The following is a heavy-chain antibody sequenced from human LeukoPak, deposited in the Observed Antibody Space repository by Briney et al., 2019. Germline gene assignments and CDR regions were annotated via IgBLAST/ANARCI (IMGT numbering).Heavy chain of an antibody. CDR1: GFTFSSYD. Sequence: PGRSLRLSCAASGFTFSSYDMHWVRQATGKGLEWVSAIGTAGDTYYPGSVKGRFTISRENAKNSLYLQMNSLRAGDTAVYYCARGPLRGGMDVWGQGTTVTVSS. J-gene: IGHJ6*02. D-gene: IGHD5/OR15-5a*01. CDR2: IGTAGDT. V-gene: IGHV3-13*01. CDR3: ARGPLRGGMDV.